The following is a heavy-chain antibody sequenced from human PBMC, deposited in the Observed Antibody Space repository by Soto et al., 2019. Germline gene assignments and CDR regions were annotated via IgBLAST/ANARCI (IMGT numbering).Heavy chain of an antibody. J-gene: IGHJ5*02. CDR2: IYYSENT. CDR3: ARIPVDTSMIYWLDP. D-gene: IGHD5-18*01. CDR1: GGSVSSGDYY. V-gene: IGHV4-61*08. Sequence: SETLSLTCTVSGGSVSSGDYYWSWIRQPPGKGLEWIGYIYYSENTNYNPSLKSRVIISVDTSKNLFSLKLTSVTAADTAVYYCARIPVDTSMIYWLDPWGQGTLVTVSS.